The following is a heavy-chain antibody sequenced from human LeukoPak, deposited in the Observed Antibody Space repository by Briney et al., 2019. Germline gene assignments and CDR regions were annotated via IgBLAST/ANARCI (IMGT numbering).Heavy chain of an antibody. CDR2: ISSSSSYI. D-gene: IGHD1-26*01. J-gene: IGHJ4*02. CDR1: GFTFSSYS. Sequence: PGGSLRLSCAASGFTFSSYSMNWVRQAPGKGLEWVSSISSSSSYIYYADSVKGRFTISRDNAKNSLYLQMNSLRAEDTAVYYCARDFAIVVGATDYWGQGTLVTVSS. CDR3: ARDFAIVVGATDY. V-gene: IGHV3-21*01.